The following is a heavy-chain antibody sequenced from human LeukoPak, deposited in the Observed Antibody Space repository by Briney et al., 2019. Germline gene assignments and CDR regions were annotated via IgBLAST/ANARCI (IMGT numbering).Heavy chain of an antibody. V-gene: IGHV1-2*02. CDR2: INPNSGGT. J-gene: IGHJ5*02. CDR3: ARVQYYYGSGSEIDP. Sequence: GASVKVSCKASGYTFTGYYIHWVRQPPGQGLEWMGWINPNSGGTNYAQKLQGRVTLTRDTSISTAYMELSRLRSDDTAVYYCARVQYYYGSGSEIDPWGQGTLVTVSS. CDR1: GYTFTGYY. D-gene: IGHD3-10*01.